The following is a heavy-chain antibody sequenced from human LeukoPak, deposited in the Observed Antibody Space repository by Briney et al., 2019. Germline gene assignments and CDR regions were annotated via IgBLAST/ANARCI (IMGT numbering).Heavy chain of an antibody. Sequence: SVKVSCKASGGTFSSYAISWVRQAPGQGLEWMGGIIPIFGTANYAQKFQGRVTITTDESTSTAYMELSSLRSEDTAVYYCARARWDCSSTSCYHSYYFDYWGQGTLVTVSS. J-gene: IGHJ4*02. V-gene: IGHV1-69*05. D-gene: IGHD2-2*01. CDR2: IIPIFGTA. CDR3: ARARWDCSSTSCYHSYYFDY. CDR1: GGTFSSYA.